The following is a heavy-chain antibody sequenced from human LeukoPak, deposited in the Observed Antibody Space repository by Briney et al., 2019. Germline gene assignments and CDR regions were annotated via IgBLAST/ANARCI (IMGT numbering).Heavy chain of an antibody. D-gene: IGHD6-13*01. Sequence: EASVKVSCEASGGTFSSYAISWVRQAPGQGLEWMGGIIPIFGTANYAQKFQGRVTITADESTSTAYMELSSLRSEDTAVYYCARDSVAGSIAAAGTSWFDPWGQGTLVTVSS. CDR3: ARDSVAGSIAAAGTSWFDP. V-gene: IGHV1-69*01. J-gene: IGHJ5*02. CDR2: IIPIFGTA. CDR1: GGTFSSYA.